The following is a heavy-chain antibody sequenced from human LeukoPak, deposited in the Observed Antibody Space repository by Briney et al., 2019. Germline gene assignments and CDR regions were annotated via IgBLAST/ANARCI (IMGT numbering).Heavy chain of an antibody. CDR3: AWHFDYYYGTDV. CDR1: GFTFSDAW. CDR2: IKSNRGGGTV. V-gene: IGHV3-15*01. J-gene: IGHJ6*02. D-gene: IGHD3-3*02. Sequence: GGSLRLSCAASGFTFSDAWMSWVRQAPGKGLEWGGRIKSNRGGGTVEYAAPVKGRFTISREDSQNSLYLQMNSLKSEDTAVYYCAWHFDYYYGTDVWGQGTTVTVS.